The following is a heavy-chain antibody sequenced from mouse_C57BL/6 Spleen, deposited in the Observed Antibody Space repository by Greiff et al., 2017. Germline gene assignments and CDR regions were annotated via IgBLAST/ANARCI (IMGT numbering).Heavy chain of an antibody. V-gene: IGHV1-50*01. Sequence: QVHVKQPGAELVKPGASVKLSCKASGYTFTSYWMQWVKQRPGQGLEWIGEIDPSDSYTNYNQKFKGKATLTVDTSSSTAYMQLSSLTSEDSAVYYCARGGTAQATWAYWGQGTLVTVSA. J-gene: IGHJ3*01. D-gene: IGHD3-2*02. CDR2: IDPSDSYT. CDR3: ARGGTAQATWAY. CDR1: GYTFTSYW.